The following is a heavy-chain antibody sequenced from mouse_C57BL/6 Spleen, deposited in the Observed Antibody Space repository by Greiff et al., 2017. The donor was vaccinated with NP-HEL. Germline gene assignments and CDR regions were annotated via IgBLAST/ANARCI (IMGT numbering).Heavy chain of an antibody. Sequence: QVQLQQSGAELVRPGASVTLSCKASGYTFTDYEMHWVKQTPVHGLEWIGAIDPETGGPAYNQKFKGKAILTADKSSSPAYMELRSLTSEDSAVYYCKRYGLKKYSNDEGWGQGTTLTVSS. V-gene: IGHV1-15*01. CDR3: KRYGLKKYSNDEG. J-gene: IGHJ2*01. D-gene: IGHD2-12*01. CDR1: GYTFTDYE. CDR2: IDPETGGP.